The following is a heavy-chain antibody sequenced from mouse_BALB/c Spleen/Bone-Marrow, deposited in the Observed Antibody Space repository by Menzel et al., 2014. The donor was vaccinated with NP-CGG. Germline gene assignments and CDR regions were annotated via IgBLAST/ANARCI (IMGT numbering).Heavy chain of an antibody. V-gene: IGHV3-8*02. J-gene: IGHJ2*01. CDR1: GDSITSGY. CDR2: ITYSGNT. D-gene: IGHD1-2*01. Sequence: DVQLQESGPSLVKPSQTLSLPCSVTGDSITSGYWNWIRKFPGNKLEYMGYITYSGNTYYNPSLISRISITRDTSKNQYYLQLNSVTTVDTATYYRTRDYYGPWGQGTTLTVSS. CDR3: TRDYYGP.